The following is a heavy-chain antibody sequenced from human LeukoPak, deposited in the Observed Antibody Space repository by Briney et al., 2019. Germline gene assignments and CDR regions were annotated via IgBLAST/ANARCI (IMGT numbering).Heavy chain of an antibody. V-gene: IGHV4-34*01. Sequence: SETLSLTCAMHSESSGGDDWTWIRQPPGKGLEWIGEVSPGGSTRYNPSLRSRVTISLDTSRSRFSLRLSSVTAADTGVCYCARDGGTRLGFDPWGQGTLVTVSS. CDR2: VSPGGST. J-gene: IGHJ5*02. CDR3: ARDGGTRLGFDP. CDR1: SESSGGDD. D-gene: IGHD3-16*01.